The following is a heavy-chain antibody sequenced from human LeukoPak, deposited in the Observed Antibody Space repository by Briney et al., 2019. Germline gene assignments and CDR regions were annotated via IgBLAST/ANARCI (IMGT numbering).Heavy chain of an antibody. Sequence: SQTLSLTCTVSGGSISSYYWSWIRQPPGKGLEWIGYIYYSGSTNYNPSLKSRVTISVDTSKNQFSLKLSSVTAADTAVYYCASNYYGSGSLDYWGQGNLVTVSS. CDR1: GGSISSYY. V-gene: IGHV4-59*08. CDR2: IYYSGST. J-gene: IGHJ4*02. CDR3: ASNYYGSGSLDY. D-gene: IGHD3-10*01.